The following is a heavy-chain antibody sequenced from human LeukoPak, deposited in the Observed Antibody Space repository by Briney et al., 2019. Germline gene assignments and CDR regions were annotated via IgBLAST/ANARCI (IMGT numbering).Heavy chain of an antibody. V-gene: IGHV1-46*01. J-gene: IGHJ3*02. D-gene: IGHD6-19*01. Sequence: ASVKVSCKASGYTFTGYYMHWVRQAPGQGLEWMGIINPSGGSTSYAQKFQGRVTMTRDTSTSTVYMELSSLRSEDTAVYYCARDISHSSGWKTVDAFDIWGQGTMVTVSS. CDR3: ARDISHSSGWKTVDAFDI. CDR2: INPSGGST. CDR1: GYTFTGYY.